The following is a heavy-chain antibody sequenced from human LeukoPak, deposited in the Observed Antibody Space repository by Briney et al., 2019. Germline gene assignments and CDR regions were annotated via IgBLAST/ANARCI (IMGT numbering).Heavy chain of an antibody. J-gene: IGHJ6*02. V-gene: IGHV3-33*01. D-gene: IGHD6-13*01. CDR2: IWYDGRNK. CDR3: ARDVEDSSSWYVGYYYYGMDV. Sequence: PGGSLRISCAASGFTFSSYGMHWVRQAPGKGLEWVAVIWYDGRNKYYADSVKGRFTISRDNSKNTLYLQMNSLRAEDTAVYYCARDVEDSSSWYVGYYYYGMDVWGQGTTVTVSS. CDR1: GFTFSSYG.